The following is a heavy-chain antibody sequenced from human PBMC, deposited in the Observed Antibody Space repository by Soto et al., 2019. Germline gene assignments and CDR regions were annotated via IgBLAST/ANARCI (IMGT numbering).Heavy chain of an antibody. Sequence: QVQLVQSGAEVKRPGTSMKVSCKASGYIFTSYYIHWVRQVPGQGLEWMGWINPNTGGTNYAQRFEGRVTMTRDTSISTAYIELSRLTSDDTAIYFCARVRPRREIDPWGQGTLVTVSS. CDR2: INPNTGGT. J-gene: IGHJ5*02. D-gene: IGHD1-26*01. CDR1: GYIFTSYY. CDR3: ARVRPRREIDP. V-gene: IGHV1-2*02.